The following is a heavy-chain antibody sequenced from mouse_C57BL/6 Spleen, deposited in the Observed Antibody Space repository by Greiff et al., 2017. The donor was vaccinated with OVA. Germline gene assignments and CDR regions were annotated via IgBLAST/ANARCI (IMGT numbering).Heavy chain of an antibody. J-gene: IGHJ2*01. CDR2: IWSGGST. V-gene: IGHV2-2*01. CDR3: ARPYGSSPYYFDY. Sequence: QVQLQQSGPGLVQPSQSLSITCTVSGFSLTSYGVHWVRQSPGKGLEWLGVIWSGGSTDYNAAFISRLSISKDNSKSQVFFKMNSLQADDTAIYYCARPYGSSPYYFDYWGQGTTLTVSS. CDR1: GFSLTSYG. D-gene: IGHD1-1*01.